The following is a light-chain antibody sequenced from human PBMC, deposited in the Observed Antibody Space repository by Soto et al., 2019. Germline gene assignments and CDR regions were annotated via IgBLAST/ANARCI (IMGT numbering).Light chain of an antibody. J-gene: IGKJ4*01. Sequence: EIVLTQSPVTLSLSPGERATLSCRASQSVTTFLAWYQQKPGQAPSLLIYDASKRATGIPARFSGSGSGTDFTLTISSLEPEDFAVYYCQQHTNWPLTFGGGTKVEIK. CDR3: QQHTNWPLT. V-gene: IGKV3-11*01. CDR2: DAS. CDR1: QSVTTF.